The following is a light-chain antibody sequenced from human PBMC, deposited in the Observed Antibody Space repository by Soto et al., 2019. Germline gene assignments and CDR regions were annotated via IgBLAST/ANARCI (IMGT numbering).Light chain of an antibody. CDR3: CSYAGSDSMI. CDR1: SSDVGNYNL. V-gene: IGLV2-23*02. CDR2: EVN. Sequence: QSALTQPASVSGSPGQSITISCTETSSDVGNYNLVSWYQQHPGKAPKLMIYEVNKRPSVVSDRFSGSRSGNTASQTISGLQADDEDDYYCCSYAGSDSMIFGGGTKVTV. J-gene: IGLJ2*01.